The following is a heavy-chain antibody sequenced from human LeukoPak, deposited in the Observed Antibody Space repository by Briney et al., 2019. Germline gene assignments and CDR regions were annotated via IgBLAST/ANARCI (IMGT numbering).Heavy chain of an antibody. Sequence: ASVKVSCKTSGYSFTDYYVHWVRQAPGQGLEWMAWINTKTGRTSSARKFQGRVTMTRDPSITTAYMELSRLRSDDTAVYYCARERKYYYDSSGYYDYWGQGTLVTVSS. V-gene: IGHV1-2*02. CDR1: GYSFTDYY. J-gene: IGHJ4*02. CDR2: INTKTGRT. CDR3: ARERKYYYDSSGYYDY. D-gene: IGHD3-22*01.